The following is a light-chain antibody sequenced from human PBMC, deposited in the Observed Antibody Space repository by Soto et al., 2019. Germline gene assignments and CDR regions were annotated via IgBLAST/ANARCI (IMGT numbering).Light chain of an antibody. CDR3: ASYTTSSTLL. J-gene: IGLJ2*01. Sequence: QSALTQPASVSGSPGQSIAISCTGTSSDVGAYDCVSWYQQHPGKAPKLLIHDVIKRPSGVPDRFSGSKSGNTASLTISGLQAEDEADYYCASYTTSSTLLFGGGTKLTVL. CDR1: SSDVGAYDC. V-gene: IGLV2-14*03. CDR2: DVI.